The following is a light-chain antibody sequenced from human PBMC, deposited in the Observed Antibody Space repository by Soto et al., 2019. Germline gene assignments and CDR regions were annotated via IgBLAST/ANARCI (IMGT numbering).Light chain of an antibody. V-gene: IGKV3-11*01. CDR3: QHRSNWPLT. Sequence: EIALTQSPATLSLSPGERATLSCRASQSVGRNLAWYQQKAGQSPRLLIYDASSRATGIPARFSGSVSGTDFTLTISTIEPEDVAVYYCQHRSNWPLTFGGGNKVEI. CDR1: QSVGRN. CDR2: DAS. J-gene: IGKJ4*01.